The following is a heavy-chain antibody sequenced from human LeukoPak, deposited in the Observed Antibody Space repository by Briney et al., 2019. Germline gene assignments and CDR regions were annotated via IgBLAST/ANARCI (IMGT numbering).Heavy chain of an antibody. V-gene: IGHV4-34*01. CDR1: GGSFSGYY. Sequence: PSETLSLTCAVYGGSFSGYYWSWIRQPPGKGLEWIGEINHSGSTNYNPSLKSRVTISVDTSKNQFSLKLSSVTAADTAVYYCARRQPAAARHWDLRFDPWGQGTLVTVSS. J-gene: IGHJ5*02. CDR3: ARRQPAAARHWDLRFDP. CDR2: INHSGST. D-gene: IGHD6-6*01.